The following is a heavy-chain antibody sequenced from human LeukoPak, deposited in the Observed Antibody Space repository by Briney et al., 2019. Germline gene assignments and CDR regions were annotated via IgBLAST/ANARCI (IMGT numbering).Heavy chain of an antibody. CDR1: GGSFSGYY. Sequence: SETLSLTCAVYGGSFSGYYWSWIRQPPGKGLDWIGEINHTGSTNYNPSLKSRVTISVDTSTNRFSLKLRSVTAADTAVYYCARGLSNYYFDSWGQGTLVTVPS. CDR3: ARGLSNYYFDS. CDR2: INHTGST. D-gene: IGHD5-24*01. J-gene: IGHJ4*02. V-gene: IGHV4-34*01.